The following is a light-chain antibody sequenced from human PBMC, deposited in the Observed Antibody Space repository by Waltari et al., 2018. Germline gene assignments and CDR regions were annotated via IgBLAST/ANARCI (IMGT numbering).Light chain of an antibody. J-gene: IGKJ1*01. CDR2: DAS. CDR3: QQSYRTPRT. Sequence: DIQMTQSPSSLSASVGDRVTITCRASQNISSYLNWYQQKPGKAPKPLIYDASSLQSGVPSRFSGSGSGTDFTLTISSLQPEDFATYYCQQSYRTPRTFGQGTKVEIK. CDR1: QNISSY. V-gene: IGKV1-39*01.